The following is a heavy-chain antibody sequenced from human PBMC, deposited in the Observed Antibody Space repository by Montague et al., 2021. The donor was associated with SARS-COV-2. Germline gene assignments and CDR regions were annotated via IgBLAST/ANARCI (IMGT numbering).Heavy chain of an antibody. CDR1: GDSLSFYF. CDR3: GRLGYSTSTVDS. D-gene: IGHD6-6*01. V-gene: IGHV4-59*08. Sequence: SETLSLTCTVSGDSLSFYFWSWIRQPPARGLEWIGYIYYSGSTNYNPSLKSRLTMSLDMSSNQFSLELRSVTAADTAACYCGRLGYSTSTVDSWGHGTLVSVSS. CDR2: IYYSGST. J-gene: IGHJ5*01.